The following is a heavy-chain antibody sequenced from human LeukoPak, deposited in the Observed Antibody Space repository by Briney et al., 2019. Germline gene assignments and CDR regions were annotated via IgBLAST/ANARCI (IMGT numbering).Heavy chain of an antibody. CDR3: ARVCQGWYGSGRTYYSYGMDV. D-gene: IGHD3-10*01. V-gene: IGHV6-1*01. J-gene: IGHJ6*04. Sequence: QTLSLTCAISVDSLSSNSAAWNWIRPSPPRDLEWLGRTYYRSKWYSDYAVSVKSRITINPDTSKNQFSLQLNSVTPEDTAVYYRARVCQGWYGSGRTYYSYGMDVWGKGTTVTVSS. CDR1: VDSLSSNSAA. CDR2: TYYRSKWYS.